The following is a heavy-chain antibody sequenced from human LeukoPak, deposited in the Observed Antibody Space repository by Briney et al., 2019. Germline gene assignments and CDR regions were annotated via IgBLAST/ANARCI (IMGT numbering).Heavy chain of an antibody. Sequence: PGGSLRLSCAASGFTFSSYWMSWVRQAPGKGLEWAANINQDGSNKQYVDSVKGRFTISRDNAKNSLYLQMNSLRAEDTAVYYCARFSRGTNSGSWGQGTLVTVSS. CDR2: INQDGSNK. D-gene: IGHD1-26*01. CDR1: GFTFSSYW. V-gene: IGHV3-7*01. CDR3: ARFSRGTNSGS. J-gene: IGHJ5*02.